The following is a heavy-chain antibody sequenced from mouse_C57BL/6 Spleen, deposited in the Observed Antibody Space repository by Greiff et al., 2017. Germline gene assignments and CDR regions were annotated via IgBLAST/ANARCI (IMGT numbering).Heavy chain of an antibody. CDR3: AFMGSYAMDY. D-gene: IGHD1-1*01. CDR2: SYPGDGDT. CDR1: GYAFSSSW. J-gene: IGHJ4*01. Sequence: VQLQQSGPELVKPGASVKISCKASGYAFSSSWMNWVEQRPGKGLEWIGRSYPGDGDTNYNGKVKGKATLTADKSSSTAYMQLSSLTSEDSAVYFCAFMGSYAMDYWGQGTSVTVSS. V-gene: IGHV1-82*01.